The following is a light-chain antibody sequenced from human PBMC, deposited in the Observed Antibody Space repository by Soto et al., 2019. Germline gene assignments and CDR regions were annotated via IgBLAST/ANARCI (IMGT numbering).Light chain of an antibody. CDR3: QQSYSTPMYT. J-gene: IGKJ2*01. CDR1: QSVLYSSNNKNY. V-gene: IGKV4-1*01. Sequence: DIVMTQSPDSLAVSLGERATINCKSSQSVLYSSNNKNYLAWYQQKPGQPPKLLIYWASTRESGVPDRFSGSGSGTDFTLPISSLQAEDVAVYYCQQSYSTPMYTFGQGTKLEIK. CDR2: WAS.